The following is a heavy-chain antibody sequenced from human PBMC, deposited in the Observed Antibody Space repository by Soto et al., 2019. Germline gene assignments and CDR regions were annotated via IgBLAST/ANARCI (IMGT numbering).Heavy chain of an antibody. CDR3: ARDGIRGYYDSSGPTDV. D-gene: IGHD3-22*01. Sequence: PSETLSLTCAVYGGSFSGYYWSWIRQPPGKGLEWIGEINHSGSTNYNPSLKSRVTISVDTSKNQFSLKLSSVTAADTAVYYCARDGIRGYYDSSGPTDVWGQGTTDTVSS. CDR2: INHSGST. CDR1: GGSFSGYY. J-gene: IGHJ6*02. V-gene: IGHV4-34*01.